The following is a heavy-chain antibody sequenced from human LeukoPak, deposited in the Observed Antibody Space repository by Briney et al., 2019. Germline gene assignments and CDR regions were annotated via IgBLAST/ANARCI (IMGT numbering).Heavy chain of an antibody. Sequence: PGGSLRLSCAASGFTFSSYSMNWVRQAPGKGLEWVSSISSSSSYIYYADSVKGRFTISRDNAKNSLYLQMNSLRAEDTAVYYCARDPYPSTVTTPDYWGQGTLVTVSS. D-gene: IGHD4-17*01. CDR1: GFTFSSYS. J-gene: IGHJ4*02. V-gene: IGHV3-21*01. CDR2: ISSSSSYI. CDR3: ARDPYPSTVTTPDY.